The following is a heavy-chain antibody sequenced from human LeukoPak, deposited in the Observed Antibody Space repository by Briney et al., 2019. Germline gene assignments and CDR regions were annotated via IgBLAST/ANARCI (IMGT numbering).Heavy chain of an antibody. CDR1: GFTFSGYG. J-gene: IGHJ4*02. V-gene: IGHV3-33*01. CDR3: ARDDGGSYYGPVDY. CDR2: IWYDGSNK. Sequence: GGSLRLSCAASGFTFSGYGMHWVRQAPGKGLEWVAVIWYDGSNKYYADSVKGRFTISRDNSKNTLYLQMNSLRAEGTAVYYCARDDGGSYYGPVDYWGQGTLVTVSS. D-gene: IGHD1-26*01.